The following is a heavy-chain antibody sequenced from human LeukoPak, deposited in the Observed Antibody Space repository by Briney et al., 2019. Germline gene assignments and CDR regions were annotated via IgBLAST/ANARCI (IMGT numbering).Heavy chain of an antibody. J-gene: IGHJ4*02. V-gene: IGHV3-9*01. CDR1: GFTFDDYA. CDR2: ISWNSGSI. D-gene: IGHD6-6*01. CDR3: AKDMAARPPADYFDY. Sequence: GGSLRLSCAASGFTFDDYAMHWVRQAPGKGLEWASGISWNSGSIGYADSVKGRFTISRDNAKNSLYLQMNSLRAEDTALYYCAKDMAARPPADYFDYWGQGTLVTVSS.